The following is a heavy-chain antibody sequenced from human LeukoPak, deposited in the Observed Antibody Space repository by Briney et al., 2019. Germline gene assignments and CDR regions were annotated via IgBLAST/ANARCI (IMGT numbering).Heavy chain of an antibody. CDR3: ARGSDDYKLGNY. Sequence: SETLSLSCTVSGGSFDNSYCWTWVRQSPGTRPEWIATIYSSAFTYYNPPLRSRVTISGDRSKNLFSLRLTSVTAADTAVYYCARGSDDYKLGNYWGQGILVTVSS. CDR1: GGSFDNSYC. D-gene: IGHD5-24*01. J-gene: IGHJ4*02. CDR2: IYSSAFT. V-gene: IGHV4-39*01.